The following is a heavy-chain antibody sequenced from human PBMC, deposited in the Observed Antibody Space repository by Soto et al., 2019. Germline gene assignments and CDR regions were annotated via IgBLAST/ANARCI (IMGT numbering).Heavy chain of an antibody. Sequence: QVPLVQSGAEVKKPGSSVTVSCKASRGTFSSYAIHWVRQATGQGLEWMGGIIPMYGPAKYAQRFQGRVTITADESTDTVYVELTSRTSQDNAVYYCARVTSLVRGVIDNLFDPWGSGTLVTVSS. D-gene: IGHD3-16*02. CDR3: ARVTSLVRGVIDNLFDP. CDR2: IIPMYGPA. CDR1: RGTFSSYA. V-gene: IGHV1-69*01. J-gene: IGHJ5*02.